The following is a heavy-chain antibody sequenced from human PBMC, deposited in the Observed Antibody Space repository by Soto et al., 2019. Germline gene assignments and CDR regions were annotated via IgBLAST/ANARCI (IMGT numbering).Heavy chain of an antibody. CDR2: INNYNRHT. CDR1: GYSFSKFG. Sequence: VVLVQSGAEVKRLGATVKVSCQASGYSFSKFGIGWVRQAPGRGFEWVGWINNYNRHTNFAPKFKGRVSLTRDSSATTAYMELRSLTPDDSAIYFCARAEGMAPYYSYAMDVWGQGTAVTVSS. J-gene: IGHJ6*02. CDR3: ARAEGMAPYYSYAMDV. V-gene: IGHV1-18*04.